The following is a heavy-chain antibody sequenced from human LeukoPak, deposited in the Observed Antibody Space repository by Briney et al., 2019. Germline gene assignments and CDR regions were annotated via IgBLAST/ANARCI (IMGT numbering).Heavy chain of an antibody. Sequence: ASVKVSCKASGYTFTSYYMHWVRQAPGQGLEWMGIINPSGGSTSYAQKFQGRVTMTRDTSTGTVYMELSSLRSEDAAVYYCAGDREVAAHYFDYWGQGTLVTVSS. J-gene: IGHJ4*02. CDR1: GYTFTSYY. D-gene: IGHD6-19*01. V-gene: IGHV1-46*01. CDR2: INPSGGST. CDR3: AGDREVAAHYFDY.